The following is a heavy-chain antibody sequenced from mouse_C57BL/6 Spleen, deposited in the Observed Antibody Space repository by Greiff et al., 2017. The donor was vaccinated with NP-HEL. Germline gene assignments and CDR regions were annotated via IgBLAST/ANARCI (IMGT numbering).Heavy chain of an antibody. CDR2: ISSGGSYT. Sequence: EVMLVESGGDLVKPGGSLKLSCAASGFTFSSYGMSWVRQTPDKRLEWVATISSGGSYTYYPDSVKGRFTISRDNAKNTLYLQMSSLKSEDTAMYYCARHDMMGKDYFDYWGQGTTLTVSS. CDR3: ARHDMMGKDYFDY. V-gene: IGHV5-6*02. CDR1: GFTFSSYG. J-gene: IGHJ2*01. D-gene: IGHD2-3*01.